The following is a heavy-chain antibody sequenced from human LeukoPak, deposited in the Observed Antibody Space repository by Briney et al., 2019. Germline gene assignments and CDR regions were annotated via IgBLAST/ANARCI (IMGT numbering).Heavy chain of an antibody. D-gene: IGHD2-21*02. CDR3: ARPRQGDYYFDY. CDR1: GGSISSSSYY. J-gene: IGHJ4*02. CDR2: IYHSGNT. V-gene: IGHV4-39*01. Sequence: PSETLSLTCTVSGGSISSSSYYWGWIRQPPGKGLEWIGSIYHSGNTYYNPSLKSRVTISVDTSKNQFSLKLSSVTAADTAVYYCARPRQGDYYFDYWGQGTLVTVSS.